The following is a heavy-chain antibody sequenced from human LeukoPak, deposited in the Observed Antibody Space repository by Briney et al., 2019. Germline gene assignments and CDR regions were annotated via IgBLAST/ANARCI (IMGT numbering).Heavy chain of an antibody. J-gene: IGHJ6*03. CDR2: ISSTSATI. Sequence: GGSLRLSCAASGFTFSSYSMNWVRQAPGKGLEWVAYISSTSATIYYADSLQGRFTTSRDNAKNSLYLQMNSLRAEDTAVYFCARRAMATDYYYYYMDVWGTGPTVTVSS. V-gene: IGHV3-48*04. CDR3: ARRAMATDYYYYYMDV. D-gene: IGHD5-24*01. CDR1: GFTFSSYS.